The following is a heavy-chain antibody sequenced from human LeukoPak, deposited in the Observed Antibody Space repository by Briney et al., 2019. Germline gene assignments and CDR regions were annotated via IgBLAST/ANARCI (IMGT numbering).Heavy chain of an antibody. V-gene: IGHV4-30-4*01. J-gene: IGHJ2*01. CDR2: IYYSGST. D-gene: IGHD4-11*01. CDR1: GGSISSGDYY. Sequence: SETLSLPCTVSGGSISSGDYYWRWIRQPPGKGLEWIGYIYYSGSTYYNPSLKSRVTISLDTSKSQFSLRLSSVTAADTAVYYCASHHDYSNYGYFDLWGRGTLVTVSS. CDR3: ASHHDYSNYGYFDL.